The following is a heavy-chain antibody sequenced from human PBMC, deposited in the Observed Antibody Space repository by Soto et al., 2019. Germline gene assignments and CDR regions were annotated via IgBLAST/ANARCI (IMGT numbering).Heavy chain of an antibody. D-gene: IGHD3-16*02. V-gene: IGHV1-69*06. Sequence: ASVKFSCTASGCPFNSYGISWVRHAPEQRPDWMGVIIPLYGTVNYAQKLEGRVSITADKSTSTAYMDLSSRRSDDTAVYYCARVRVIRGVIPSHFGLWGQGILVTVPQ. CDR1: GCPFNSYG. CDR2: IIPLYGTV. CDR3: ARVRVIRGVIPSHFGL. J-gene: IGHJ4*02.